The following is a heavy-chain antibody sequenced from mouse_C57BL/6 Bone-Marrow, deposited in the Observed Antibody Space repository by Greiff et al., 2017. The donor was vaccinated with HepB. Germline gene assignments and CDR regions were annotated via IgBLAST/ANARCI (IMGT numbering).Heavy chain of an antibody. CDR3: TSDGYYPAWVAY. V-gene: IGHV14-4*01. CDR1: GFNIKDDY. Sequence: EVQLQQSGAELVRPGASVKLSCTASGFNIKDDYMHWVKQRPEQGLEWIGWIDPENGDTEYASKFQGKATITADTSSNTAYLQLSSLTSEDTAVYYCTSDGYYPAWVAYWGQGTLVTVSA. CDR2: IDPENGDT. J-gene: IGHJ3*01. D-gene: IGHD2-3*01.